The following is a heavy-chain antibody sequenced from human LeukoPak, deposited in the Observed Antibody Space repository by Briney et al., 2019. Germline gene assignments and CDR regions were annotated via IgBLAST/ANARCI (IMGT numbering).Heavy chain of an antibody. CDR2: ISSNNNYI. CDR1: RFTFSSYS. J-gene: IGHJ4*02. Sequence: KSGGSLRLSCAASRFTFSSYSMNWVRQAPGKGLEWVSSISSNNNYIYYADSVKGRFTISRDNAENSLYLQMNSLRVEDTAVYYCARAPTVLVGYCSSSSCQADYWGQGTLVTVSS. D-gene: IGHD2-2*01. V-gene: IGHV3-21*01. CDR3: ARAPTVLVGYCSSSSCQADY.